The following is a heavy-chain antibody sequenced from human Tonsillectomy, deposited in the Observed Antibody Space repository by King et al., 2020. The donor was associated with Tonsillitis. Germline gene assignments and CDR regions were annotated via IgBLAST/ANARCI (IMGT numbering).Heavy chain of an antibody. CDR1: GFTFSSYA. CDR3: AKGKSNSGRNANRPNDF. Sequence: VQLVESGGGLVQPGGSLRLSCAASGFTFSSYAMSWVRQAPGQGPEWVSAISGSGDNTYYADSVKGRFTISRDNSKNTMYLQINSVRAEDMAVYHCAKGKSNSGRNANRPNDFWGQGTLVTVSS. D-gene: IGHD3-10*01. V-gene: IGHV3-23*04. J-gene: IGHJ4*02. CDR2: ISGSGDNT.